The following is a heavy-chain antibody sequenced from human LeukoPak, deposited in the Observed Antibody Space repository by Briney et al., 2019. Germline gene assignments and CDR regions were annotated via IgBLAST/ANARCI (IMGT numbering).Heavy chain of an antibody. CDR2: IYPDDSDT. J-gene: IGHJ4*02. CDR3: ARQRRSSGWPNDY. V-gene: IGHV5-51*01. D-gene: IGHD6-19*01. Sequence: GESLKISFKGSGYSFTSYRIAWVRQMPGKGLEWMGIIYPDDSDTRYSPSFQGQVTITADKSISTAYLQWSSLKASDNAMYYCARQRRSSGWPNDYWGQGTLVTVSS. CDR1: GYSFTSYR.